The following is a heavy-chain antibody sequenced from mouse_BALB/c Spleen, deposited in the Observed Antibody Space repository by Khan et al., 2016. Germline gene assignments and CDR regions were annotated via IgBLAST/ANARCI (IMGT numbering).Heavy chain of an antibody. Sequence: VQLQESGPGLVAPSQSLFITCTVAGFSLGAYGVNWVRQPPGKGLEWLGMIWGDGSTDYNSALKSRLNITKDNSKSQVFLKMNSLQSDDTARYYCARDGWGYYAMDYWGQGTSVTVSS. J-gene: IGHJ4*01. V-gene: IGHV2-6-7*01. CDR3: ARDGWGYYAMDY. CDR2: IWGDGST. D-gene: IGHD2-2*01. CDR1: GFSLGAYG.